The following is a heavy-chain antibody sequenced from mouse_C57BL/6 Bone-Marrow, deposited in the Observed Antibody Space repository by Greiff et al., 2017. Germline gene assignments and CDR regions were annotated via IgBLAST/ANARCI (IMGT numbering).Heavy chain of an antibody. CDR1: GYSFTSYY. J-gene: IGHJ2*01. Sequence: QVQLQQSGPELVKPGASVKISCKASGYSFTSYYIHWVKQRPGQGLEWIGWIFPGSGNTKYNEKFKGKDTLTADTSSSTAYMQLSSLTSEDSAVYYCARDTGYYGNYWGQGTTLTVSS. CDR3: ARDTGYYGNY. CDR2: IFPGSGNT. D-gene: IGHD1-1*01. V-gene: IGHV1-66*01.